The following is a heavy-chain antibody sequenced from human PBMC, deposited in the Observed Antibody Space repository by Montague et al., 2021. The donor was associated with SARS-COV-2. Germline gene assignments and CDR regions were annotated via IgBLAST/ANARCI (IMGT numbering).Heavy chain of an antibody. CDR1: GASISTGIYY. V-gene: IGHV4-61*02. J-gene: IGHJ4*02. D-gene: IGHD1-26*01. CDR3: ARFGSGTLEFDL. CDR2: IRTTGHT. Sequence: TLSLTCTVSGASISTGIYYWSWIRQPAGKGLEWIGRIRTTGHTDYNISLESRVFMSVDTSTNQPSLSLTSATAADTAVYSCARFGSGTLEFDLWGQGTLVTVSS.